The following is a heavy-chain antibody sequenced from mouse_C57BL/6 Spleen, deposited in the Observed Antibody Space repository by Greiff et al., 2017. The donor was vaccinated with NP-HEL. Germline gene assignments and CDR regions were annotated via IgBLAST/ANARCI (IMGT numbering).Heavy chain of an antibody. CDR1: GYTFTSYW. J-gene: IGHJ2*01. Sequence: VQLQQPGAELVKPGASVKMSCKASGYTFTSYWITWVKQRPGQGLEWIGDLYPGSGSTNYNEKFKSKATLTVDTSSSTAYMQLSSLTSEDSAVYYCARGSSGYEGSSFDYWGQGTTLTVSS. V-gene: IGHV1-55*01. D-gene: IGHD3-2*02. CDR3: ARGSSGYEGSSFDY. CDR2: LYPGSGST.